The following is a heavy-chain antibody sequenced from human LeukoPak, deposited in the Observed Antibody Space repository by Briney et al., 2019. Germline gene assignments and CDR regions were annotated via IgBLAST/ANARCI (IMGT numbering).Heavy chain of an antibody. V-gene: IGHV4-39*01. CDR3: ARDCSGSYVSTYNWFDP. Sequence: PSETLSLTCTVSGGSISSSSYYWGWIRQPPGKGLEWIGSIYYSGSTYYNPSLKSRVTISVDTSKNQFSLKLSSVTAADTAVYYCARDCSGSYVSTYNWFDPWGQGTLVTVSS. CDR2: IYYSGST. D-gene: IGHD3-10*02. J-gene: IGHJ5*02. CDR1: GGSISSSSYY.